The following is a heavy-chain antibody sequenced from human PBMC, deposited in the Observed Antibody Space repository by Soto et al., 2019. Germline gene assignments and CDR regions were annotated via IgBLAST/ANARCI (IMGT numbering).Heavy chain of an antibody. CDR3: ARDLEGGWQWLTSTYYYYYYGMDV. D-gene: IGHD6-19*01. J-gene: IGHJ6*02. Sequence: PGGSLRLSCAASGFTFSSYAMHWVRQAPGKGLEWVAVISYDGSNKYYADSVKGRFTISRDNSKNTLYLQMNSLRAEDTAVYYCARDLEGGWQWLTSTYYYYYYGMDVWGQGTTVTVSS. CDR2: ISYDGSNK. CDR1: GFTFSSYA. V-gene: IGHV3-30-3*01.